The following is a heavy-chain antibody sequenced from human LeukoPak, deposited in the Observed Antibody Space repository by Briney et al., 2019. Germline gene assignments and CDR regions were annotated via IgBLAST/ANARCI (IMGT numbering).Heavy chain of an antibody. V-gene: IGHV3-48*03. D-gene: IGHD5-18*01. CDR1: GFTFSGYE. J-gene: IGHJ4*02. CDR3: AREGTAVVSFDY. Sequence: GGSLRLSCAASGFTFSGYEMNWVRPAPGEGLEWVSYISSGGNTIYYADSVKGQFTISRDNAKNSLYLQMNSLRAEDTAVYYCAREGTAVVSFDYWGQGTLVTVSS. CDR2: ISSGGNTI.